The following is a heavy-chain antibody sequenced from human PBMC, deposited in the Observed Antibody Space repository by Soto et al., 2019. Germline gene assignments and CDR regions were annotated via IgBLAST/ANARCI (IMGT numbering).Heavy chain of an antibody. J-gene: IGHJ5*02. Sequence: PSETLSLTCTVSGGSITDYSWVWIRQPAGKGLEWIGRIFSSGSTNYNPTLKGRITMSLDTSKNHLSLKLNSATATDTAVYFCARDQGVVVTADNWFDPWGQGILVTVSS. CDR3: ARDQGVVVTADNWFDP. CDR2: IFSSGST. D-gene: IGHD2-21*02. V-gene: IGHV4-4*07. CDR1: GGSITDYS.